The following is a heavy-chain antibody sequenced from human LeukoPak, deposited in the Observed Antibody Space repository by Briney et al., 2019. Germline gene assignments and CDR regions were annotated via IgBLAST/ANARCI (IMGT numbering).Heavy chain of an antibody. CDR1: VGSVSSSSYY. V-gene: IGHV4-39*01. CDR2: VYYSGST. J-gene: IGHJ4*02. D-gene: IGHD2-15*01. Sequence: SSETLSLTCTVSVGSVSSSSYYWGCIRQPPGKGLEWIGSVYYSGSTYYNPSLKSRVTTPVDTSKNQFSLKMSSVTAADTTLFYCARHRGGSSPSVFDSWGQGTLVTVSS. CDR3: ARHRGGSSPSVFDS.